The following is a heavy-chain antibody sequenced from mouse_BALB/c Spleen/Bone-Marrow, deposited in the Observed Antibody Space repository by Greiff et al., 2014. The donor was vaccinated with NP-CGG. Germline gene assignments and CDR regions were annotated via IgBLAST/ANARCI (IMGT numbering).Heavy chain of an antibody. D-gene: IGHD2-1*01. CDR3: AFGNYDFGY. Sequence: LVESGAELVRPGSSVKISCKASGYAFSSYWMNWVKQRPGQGLEWIGQIYPGDGDTNYSGKFKGKATLTADESSSTAYMQLSSLTSEDSAVYFCAFGNYDFGYWGQGTTLTVSS. J-gene: IGHJ2*01. CDR2: IYPGDGDT. CDR1: GYAFSSYW. V-gene: IGHV1-80*01.